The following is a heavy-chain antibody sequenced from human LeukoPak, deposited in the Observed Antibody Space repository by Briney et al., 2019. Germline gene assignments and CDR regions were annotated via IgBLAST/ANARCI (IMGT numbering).Heavy chain of an antibody. CDR3: AREWDY. Sequence: SETLSLTCAAYGGSFSGYDWSWIRQPPGKGLEWIGKIDESGSTNYNPSLKGRVTMSVDTSKNQFSLKLTSVTAADTAVYYCAREWDYWGQGSLVTVSS. V-gene: IGHV4-34*01. CDR1: GGSFSGYD. J-gene: IGHJ4*02. D-gene: IGHD2-8*01. CDR2: IDESGST.